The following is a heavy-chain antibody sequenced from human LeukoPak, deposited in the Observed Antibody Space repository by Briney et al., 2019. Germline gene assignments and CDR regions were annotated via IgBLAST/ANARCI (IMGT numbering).Heavy chain of an antibody. J-gene: IGHJ6*02. Sequence: GRSLRLSCAASGFTFDDYAMHWVRQAPGKGLEWVSGISWNSGSIGYADSVKGRFTISGDNAKNSLYLQMNSLRAEDTALYYCAKEGLYYYGSGYGMDVWGQGTTVTVSS. CDR3: AKEGLYYYGSGYGMDV. V-gene: IGHV3-9*01. D-gene: IGHD3-10*01. CDR1: GFTFDDYA. CDR2: ISWNSGSI.